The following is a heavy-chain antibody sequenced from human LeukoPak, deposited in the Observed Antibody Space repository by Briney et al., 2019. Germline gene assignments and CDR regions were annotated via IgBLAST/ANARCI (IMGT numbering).Heavy chain of an antibody. V-gene: IGHV3-11*01. J-gene: IGHJ4*02. CDR1: GFTFSDYY. CDR2: ISSSGSTI. Sequence: GGSLRLSCAASGFTFSDYYMSWIHQAPGKGVQWVSYISSSGSTIYYADSVKGRFTISRDNAKNSLYLQMNSLRAEDTAVYYCARGADTAMVTGSDYWGQGTLVTVSS. D-gene: IGHD5-18*01. CDR3: ARGADTAMVTGSDY.